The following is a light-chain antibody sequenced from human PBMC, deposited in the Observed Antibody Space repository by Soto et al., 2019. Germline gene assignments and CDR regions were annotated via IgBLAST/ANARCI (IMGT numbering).Light chain of an antibody. Sequence: EIVMTQSPVTLSVSPGERATLSCRASQSVSSNLAWYQQKPGQAPRLLIYGASTRATGIPARFSGSGPGTEFTLTINSLQSEDFVVYYCQQYNNWPRTFGQGTKVEIK. CDR2: GAS. CDR3: QQYNNWPRT. V-gene: IGKV3-15*01. J-gene: IGKJ1*01. CDR1: QSVSSN.